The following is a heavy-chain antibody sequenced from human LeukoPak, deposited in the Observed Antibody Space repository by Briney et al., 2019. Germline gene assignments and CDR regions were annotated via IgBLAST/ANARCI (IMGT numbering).Heavy chain of an antibody. Sequence: SETLSLTCAVYGGSFSGYYWSWIRQPPGKGLEWIGEINHSGSTNYNPSLKSRVTISVDTSKNQFSLKLSSVTAADTAVYYCARGYWGGRDYWGQGTLVTVSS. CDR2: INHSGST. J-gene: IGHJ4*02. D-gene: IGHD3-10*01. CDR1: GGSFSGYY. CDR3: ARGYWGGRDY. V-gene: IGHV4-34*01.